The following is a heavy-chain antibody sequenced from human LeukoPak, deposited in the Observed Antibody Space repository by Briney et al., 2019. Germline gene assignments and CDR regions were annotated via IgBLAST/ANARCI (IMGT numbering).Heavy chain of an antibody. CDR3: TTFHYYDSSGYYYFPDY. CDR2: IKSKTDGGTT. CDR1: GFTFSNAW. Sequence: GGSLRLSCAASGFTFSNAWMSWVRQAPGKGLEWVGRIKSKTDGGTTDYAAPVKGRFTISRDDSKNTLYLQMNSLKTEDTAVYYCTTFHYYDSSGYYYFPDYWGQGTLVTVSS. J-gene: IGHJ4*02. D-gene: IGHD3-22*01. V-gene: IGHV3-15*01.